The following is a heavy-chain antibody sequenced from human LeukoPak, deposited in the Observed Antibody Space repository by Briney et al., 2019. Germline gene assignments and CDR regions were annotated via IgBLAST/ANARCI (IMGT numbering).Heavy chain of an antibody. CDR1: GFTVSSNY. V-gene: IGHV3-53*01. Sequence: GGSLRLSCAASGFTVSSNYMTCVRQAPGKGLEWVSVIYSGGSTYYADSVKGRFTISRDNSKNMLYLQMNSLRAEDTAVYYCAREGYSYGLDYWGQGTLVTVSS. CDR3: AREGYSYGLDY. D-gene: IGHD5-18*01. J-gene: IGHJ4*02. CDR2: IYSGGST.